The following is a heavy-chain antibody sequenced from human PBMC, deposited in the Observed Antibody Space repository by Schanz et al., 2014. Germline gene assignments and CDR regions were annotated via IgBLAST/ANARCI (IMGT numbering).Heavy chain of an antibody. J-gene: IGHJ4*01. CDR3: AREQIMAAAGLVDY. CDR2: ISGSGGST. V-gene: IGHV3-NL1*01. CDR1: GFTFSSYG. D-gene: IGHD6-13*01. Sequence: QVQLVESGGGVVQFGRSLRLSCVASGFTFSSYGMHWVRQAPGKGLEWVSAISGSGGSTYYADSVEGRFTISRDNAKNSLYLQMNSLRAEDTAVYYCAREQIMAAAGLVDYWGHGTLVTVSS.